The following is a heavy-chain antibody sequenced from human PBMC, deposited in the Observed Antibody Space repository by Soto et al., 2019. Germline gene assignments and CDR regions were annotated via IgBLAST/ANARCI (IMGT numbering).Heavy chain of an antibody. V-gene: IGHV4-59*01. J-gene: IGHJ4*02. D-gene: IGHD5-18*01. CDR2: IYYSGST. CDR3: ARGGYSYGVFDY. CDR1: GVSISSYY. Sequence: AETLSLTCTVSGVSISSYYWSWIRQPPGKGLEWIGYIYYSGSTNYNPSLKSRVTISVDTSKNQFSLKLRSVTAADTAVYYCARGGYSYGVFDYWGQGTLVTVSS.